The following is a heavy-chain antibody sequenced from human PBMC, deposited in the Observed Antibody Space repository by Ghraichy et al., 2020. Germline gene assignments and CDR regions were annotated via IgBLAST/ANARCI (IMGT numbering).Heavy chain of an antibody. CDR3: ARWREGYSSGWLKGDFDI. CDR2: IYYSGST. CDR1: GGSISSYY. D-gene: IGHD6-19*01. Sequence: SETLSLTCTVSGGSISSYYWSWIRQPPGKGLEWIGYIYYSGSTNYNPSLKSRVTISVDTSKNQFSLKLSSVTAADTAVYYCARWREGYSSGWLKGDFDIWGQGTMVTVSS. J-gene: IGHJ3*02. V-gene: IGHV4-59*01.